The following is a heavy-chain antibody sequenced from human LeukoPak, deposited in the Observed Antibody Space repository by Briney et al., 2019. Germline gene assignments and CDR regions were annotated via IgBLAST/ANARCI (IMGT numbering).Heavy chain of an antibody. J-gene: IGHJ5*02. CDR1: GYSISSGYY. CDR3: ARRGYYDSVKWFDP. Sequence: SETLSLTCAVSGYSISSGYYWGWIRQPPGKGLEWIGSIYHSGSTYYNPSLKSRVTISVDTSKNQFSLKLSSVTAADTAVYYCARRGYYDSVKWFDPLGPGNPGHRLL. V-gene: IGHV4-38-2*01. D-gene: IGHD3-3*01. CDR2: IYHSGST.